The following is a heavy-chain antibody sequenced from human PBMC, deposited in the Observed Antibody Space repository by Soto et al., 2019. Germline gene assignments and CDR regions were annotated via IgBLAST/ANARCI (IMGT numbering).Heavy chain of an antibody. CDR3: TRVGITMIVVASEDAFDI. D-gene: IGHD3-22*01. CDR2: IRSKAYGGTT. Sequence: GGSLRLSCTASGFTFGDYAMSWVRQAPGKGLEWVGFIRSKAYGGTTEYAASVKGRFTISRDDSKSIAYLQMNSLKTEDAAVYYCTRVGITMIVVASEDAFDIWGQGTMVTVSS. CDR1: GFTFGDYA. V-gene: IGHV3-49*04. J-gene: IGHJ3*02.